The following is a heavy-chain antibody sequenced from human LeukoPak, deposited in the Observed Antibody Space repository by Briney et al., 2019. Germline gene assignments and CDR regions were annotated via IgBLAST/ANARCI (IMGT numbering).Heavy chain of an antibody. CDR3: ARFDYYDSSGYYYGLDY. CDR1: GGSISSSSYY. CDR2: IYYSGST. D-gene: IGHD3-22*01. V-gene: IGHV4-39*07. Sequence: SETLSLTCTVSGGSISSSSYYWGWIRQPPGKGLEWIGSIYYSGSTYYNPSLKSRVTISVDTSKNQFSLKLSSVTAADTAVYYCARFDYYDSSGYYYGLDYWGQGTLVTVSS. J-gene: IGHJ4*02.